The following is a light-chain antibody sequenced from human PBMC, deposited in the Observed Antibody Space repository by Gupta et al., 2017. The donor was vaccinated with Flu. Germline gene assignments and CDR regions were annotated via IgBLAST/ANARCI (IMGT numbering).Light chain of an antibody. J-gene: IGKJ5*01. CDR2: KGA. CDR3: SQGTQIT. Sequence: DVVMTQSPLSLPVTLGQPASISCRSSQSLVYSDGNTYLNWLQQRPGQSPRRLIYKGANRDSGVTDRFSGSGAGTDFTLKISSVEDEDVGGYDFSQGTQITFGQGTRLEIK. V-gene: IGKV2-30*01. CDR1: QSLVYSDGNTY.